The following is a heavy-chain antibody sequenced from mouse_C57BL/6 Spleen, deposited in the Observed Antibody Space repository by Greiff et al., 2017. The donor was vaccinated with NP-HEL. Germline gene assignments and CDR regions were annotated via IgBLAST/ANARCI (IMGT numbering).Heavy chain of an antibody. V-gene: IGHV2-2*01. D-gene: IGHD2-4*01. CDR3: ARSFYDYDGTFAY. J-gene: IGHJ3*01. CDR1: GFSLTSYG. Sequence: VKLMESGPGLVQPSQSLSITCTVSGFSLTSYGVHWVRQSPGKGLEWLGVIWSGGSTDYNAAFISRLSISKDNSKSQVFFKMNSLQADDTAIYYCARSFYDYDGTFAYWGQGTLVTVSA. CDR2: IWSGGST.